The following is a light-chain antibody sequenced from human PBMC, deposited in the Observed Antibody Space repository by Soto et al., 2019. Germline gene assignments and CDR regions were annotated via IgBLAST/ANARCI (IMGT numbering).Light chain of an antibody. CDR1: SSDVGAFNY. V-gene: IGLV2-14*03. J-gene: IGLJ1*01. Sequence: QSALTQPASLSGSSGQSVTISFIGTSSDVGAFNYVSWYQHHPGKAPKLIIYDVTDRPSGVSNRFSASKSGNTASLTISGLQAEDEADYYCSSYTTRNTEAFGTGTKVTVL. CDR3: SSYTTRNTEA. CDR2: DVT.